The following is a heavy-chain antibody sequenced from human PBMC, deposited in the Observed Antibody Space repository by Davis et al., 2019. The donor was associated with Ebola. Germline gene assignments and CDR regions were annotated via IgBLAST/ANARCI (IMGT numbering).Heavy chain of an antibody. CDR2: ISAYNGNT. Sequence: ASVKVSCKASGYTFTSYGISWVRQAPGQGLEWMGWISAYNGNTNYAQKFQGRVTITADKSTSTAYMELSSLRSEDTAVYYCARDDGPDIVATTHFDYWGQGTLVTVSS. D-gene: IGHD5-12*01. J-gene: IGHJ4*02. CDR1: GYTFTSYG. V-gene: IGHV1-18*01. CDR3: ARDDGPDIVATTHFDY.